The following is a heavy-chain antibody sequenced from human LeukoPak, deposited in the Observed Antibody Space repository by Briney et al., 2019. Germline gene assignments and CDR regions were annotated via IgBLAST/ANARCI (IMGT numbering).Heavy chain of an antibody. J-gene: IGHJ3*02. Sequence: NESGPTLVKPTQTLTLTCTFSGFSLSTSGVGVGWIRQPPGKALGWLALIYWNDDKRYSPSLKTRLTITKDTSKNQVVLTMTNMDPVDTATYYCAHITFSRGGMTAFDIWGQGTIVTVSS. CDR3: AHITFSRGGMTAFDI. D-gene: IGHD6-19*01. CDR2: IYWNDDK. V-gene: IGHV2-5*01. CDR1: GFSLSTSGVG.